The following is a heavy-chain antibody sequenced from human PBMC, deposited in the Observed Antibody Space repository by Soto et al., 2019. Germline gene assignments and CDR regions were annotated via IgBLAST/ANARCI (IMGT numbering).Heavy chain of an antibody. CDR2: IYYSGST. D-gene: IGHD4-4*01. CDR1: GGSISSGGHY. CDR3: ARDQAYDYTSPGDYYYYGMDV. J-gene: IGHJ6*02. Sequence: PSETLSLTCTVSGGSISSGGHYWNWIRQHPGKGLEWIGYIYYSGSTYYNPSLKSRVTISVDTSKNQFSLKLNSVTAADTAVYYCARDQAYDYTSPGDYYYYGMDVWGQGTTVTVSS. V-gene: IGHV4-31*03.